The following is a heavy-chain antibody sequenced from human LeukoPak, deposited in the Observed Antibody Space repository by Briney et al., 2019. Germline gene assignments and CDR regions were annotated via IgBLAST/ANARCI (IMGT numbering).Heavy chain of an antibody. CDR3: VRSVTASTAGAI. V-gene: IGHV3-72*01. CDR2: TICKPYNYTP. Sequence: PAGSLRLSCATAAFTFTDHSMDWDRQAPGGGREWVGRTICKPYNYTPQYAASVKGRVTISTDDSKISLYLQMTSLKPEDTAVYYCVRSVTASTAGAIWGQGTMVTVSS. D-gene: IGHD2-21*02. J-gene: IGHJ3*02. CDR1: AFTFTDHS.